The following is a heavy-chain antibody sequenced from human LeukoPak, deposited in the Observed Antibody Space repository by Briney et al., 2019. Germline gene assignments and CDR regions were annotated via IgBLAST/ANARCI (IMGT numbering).Heavy chain of an antibody. CDR2: LHRSARY. D-gene: IGHD4-23*01. CDR1: GGSFSGYY. V-gene: IGHV4-59*08. Sequence: SETLSLTCAVYGGSFSGYYWSWIPQPPGKGLEWIGFLHRSARYPYDHHLDTRVTTSMHTSKNQFSLKLYYVTDPDTTGYYGARHYDGGPKLRMDYWRQGALVSVS. CDR3: ARHYDGGPKLRMDY. J-gene: IGHJ4*02.